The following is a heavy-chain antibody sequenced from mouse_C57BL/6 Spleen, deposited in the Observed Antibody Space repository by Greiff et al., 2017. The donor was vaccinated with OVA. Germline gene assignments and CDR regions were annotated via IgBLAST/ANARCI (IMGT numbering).Heavy chain of an antibody. D-gene: IGHD4-1*01. CDR1: GYTFTSYW. V-gene: IGHV1-50*01. Sequence: QVQLQQPGAELVKPGASVKLSCKASGYTFTSYWMQWVKQRPGQGLEWIGEIDPSDSYTNYNHKFKGKATLTVDTSSSTAYMQLSSLTSEDSAVYYCARGALSGTWFAYWGQGTLVTVSA. CDR3: ARGALSGTWFAY. CDR2: IDPSDSYT. J-gene: IGHJ3*01.